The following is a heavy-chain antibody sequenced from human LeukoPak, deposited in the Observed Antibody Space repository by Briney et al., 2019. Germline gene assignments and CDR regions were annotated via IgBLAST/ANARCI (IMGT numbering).Heavy chain of an antibody. CDR2: IYHSGST. CDR3: ARGVPAAIYYYYGMDV. D-gene: IGHD2-2*01. V-gene: IGHV4-4*02. Sequence: SETLSLTCAVSGGSISSSNWWSWVRQPPGKGLEWIGEIYHSGSTNYNPSLKSRVTIPVDKSKNQFSLKLSSVTAADTAVYYCARGVPAAIYYYYGMDVWGQGTTVTVSS. CDR1: GGSISSSNW. J-gene: IGHJ6*02.